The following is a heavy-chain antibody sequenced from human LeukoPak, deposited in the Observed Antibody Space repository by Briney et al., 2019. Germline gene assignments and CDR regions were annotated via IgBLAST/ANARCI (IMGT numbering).Heavy chain of an antibody. J-gene: IGHJ3*02. Sequence: GGSLRLSCAASGFTFNSYSMNWVRQAPGKGLEWVSSISSSSSYIYYADSVKGRFTVSRDNAKNSLSLQLNTLRAEDTAVYYCARDQFSSSWSAYPFDIWGQGTMVTVSS. D-gene: IGHD6-13*01. V-gene: IGHV3-21*01. CDR3: ARDQFSSSWSAYPFDI. CDR1: GFTFNSYS. CDR2: ISSSSSYI.